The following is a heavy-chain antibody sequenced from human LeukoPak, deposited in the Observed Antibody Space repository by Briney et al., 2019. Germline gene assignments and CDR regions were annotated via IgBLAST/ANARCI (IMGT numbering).Heavy chain of an antibody. CDR3: ARDRASTIFGVVIPLDY. Sequence: GGSLRLSCAASGFTFSSYSMNWVRQAPGKGLEWVSSISSSSSYIYYADSVKGRFTISRDNAKNSLYLQMNSLRAEDTAVYYCARDRASTIFGVVIPLDYWGQGTLVTVSS. J-gene: IGHJ4*02. D-gene: IGHD3-3*01. CDR2: ISSSSSYI. V-gene: IGHV3-21*01. CDR1: GFTFSSYS.